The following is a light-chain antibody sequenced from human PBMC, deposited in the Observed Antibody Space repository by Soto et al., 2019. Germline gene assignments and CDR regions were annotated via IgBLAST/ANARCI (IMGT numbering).Light chain of an antibody. CDR2: DSS. V-gene: IGKV3-11*01. CDR3: QQRTNWPLT. J-gene: IGKJ4*01. Sequence: EIVLTQSPDTLSLSPGERATLSCKASHSVGNSLAWYQQRPGQAPRLLIYDSSIRATGIPGRFTGSGSGTDFTLTIRDLEPEDFAVYYCQQRTNWPLTFGGGTTVEIK. CDR1: HSVGNS.